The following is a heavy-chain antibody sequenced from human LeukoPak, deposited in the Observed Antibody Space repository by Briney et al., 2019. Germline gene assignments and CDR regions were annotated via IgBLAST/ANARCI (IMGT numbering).Heavy chain of an antibody. CDR1: GYTFTGYY. J-gene: IGHJ3*02. CDR2: INPNSGGT. CDR3: ARQSQLLSLHAFDI. V-gene: IGHV1-2*02. D-gene: IGHD2-2*01. Sequence: ASVKVSCKASGYTFTGYYMHWVRQAPGQGLEWMGWINPNSGGTNYAQKFQGRVTMTRDTSISTAYMDLRSLRSDDTAVYYCARQSQLLSLHAFDIWGQGTMVTVSS.